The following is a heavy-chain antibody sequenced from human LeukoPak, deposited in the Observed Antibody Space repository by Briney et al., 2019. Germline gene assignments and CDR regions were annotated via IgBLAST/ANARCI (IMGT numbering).Heavy chain of an antibody. CDR1: GYTFTSYG. CDR3: ARVRRDGYNKGYFDY. Sequence: GASVKVSCKASGYTFTSYGIIWVRQAPGQGLEWMGWISAYNGNTNYAQKLQGRVTMTTDTSTSTAYMELRSLRSDDTAVYYCARVRRDGYNKGYFDYWGQGTLVTVSS. V-gene: IGHV1-18*01. J-gene: IGHJ4*02. D-gene: IGHD5-24*01. CDR2: ISAYNGNT.